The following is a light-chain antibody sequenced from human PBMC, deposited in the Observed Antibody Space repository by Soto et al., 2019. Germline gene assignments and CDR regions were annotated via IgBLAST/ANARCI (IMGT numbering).Light chain of an antibody. CDR1: QSVADN. V-gene: IGKV3-15*01. CDR2: GAS. CDR3: QHYSNWRT. Sequence: EVVMTQSPATLSLSPGERVTLSCRSRQSVADNLAWLQQKPGQGPRMLIYGASTRATGIPARFSGSGSETDFPLTVSSLRSEDSAVDYCQHYSNWRTFGQGTRLEIK. J-gene: IGKJ5*01.